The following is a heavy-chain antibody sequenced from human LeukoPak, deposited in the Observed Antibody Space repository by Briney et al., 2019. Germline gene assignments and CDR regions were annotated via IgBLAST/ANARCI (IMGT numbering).Heavy chain of an antibody. Sequence: PGGSLRLSCAASGFTSSYFWLHWVRQAPGKGLVWVSRINNDGSSTSYADSVKGRFTISRDNAKNTLSLQMSSLRAEDTAVYYCARTPYYYGMDVWGQGTTVTVSS. CDR3: ARTPYYYGMDV. J-gene: IGHJ6*02. V-gene: IGHV3-74*01. CDR1: GFTSSYFW. CDR2: INNDGSST. D-gene: IGHD3-10*01.